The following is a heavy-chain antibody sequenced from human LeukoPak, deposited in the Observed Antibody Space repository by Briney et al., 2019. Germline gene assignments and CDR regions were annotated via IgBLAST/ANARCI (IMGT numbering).Heavy chain of an antibody. CDR2: ISGSGGST. CDR3: XXXXGRWLQLRGDY. Sequence: PGGSLRLSCAASGFTFSSYAMSWVRQAPGKGLEWVSAISGSGGSTYYADSVKGRFTISRDNSKNTLYLQMNSLRAEDTAVYYCXXXXGRWLQLRGDYWGQGTLVTVSS. V-gene: IGHV3-23*01. J-gene: IGHJ4*02. D-gene: IGHD5-24*01. CDR1: GFTFSSYA.